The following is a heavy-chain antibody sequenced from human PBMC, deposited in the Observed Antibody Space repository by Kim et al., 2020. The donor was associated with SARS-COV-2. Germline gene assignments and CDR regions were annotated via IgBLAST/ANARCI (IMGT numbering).Heavy chain of an antibody. Sequence: GGSLRLSCAASGFTFGDYAMHWVRQAPGKGLEWVSGISWNSGSIGYADSVKGRFTISRDNAKNSLYLQMNSLRAEDTALYYCAKGRKFGELLIDYWGQGTLVTVSS. CDR3: AKGRKFGELLIDY. CDR2: ISWNSGSI. V-gene: IGHV3-9*01. D-gene: IGHD3-10*01. CDR1: GFTFGDYA. J-gene: IGHJ4*02.